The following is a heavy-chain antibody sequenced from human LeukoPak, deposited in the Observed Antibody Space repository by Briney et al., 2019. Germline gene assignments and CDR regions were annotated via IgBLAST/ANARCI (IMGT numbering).Heavy chain of an antibody. CDR3: ARERDGRFFDY. CDR2: INQEGSEK. CDR1: GLTFRSYW. D-gene: IGHD5-24*01. V-gene: IGHV3-7*01. J-gene: IGHJ4*02. Sequence: GGSLRLSCAVSGLTFRSYWMSWVRQAPGKGLEWVANINQEGSEKYFVDSVKGRFTISRDNAKNSLHLEMNTLRAEDTAVYYCARERDGRFFDYWGQGTLVTVSS.